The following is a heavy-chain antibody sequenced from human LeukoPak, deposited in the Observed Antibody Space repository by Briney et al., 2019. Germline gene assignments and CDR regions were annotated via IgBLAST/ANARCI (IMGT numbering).Heavy chain of an antibody. CDR3: ARVQSDSSGYRSAFDI. Sequence: SETLSLTCAVYGGSFSGYYWSWIRQPPGKGLEWIGRIYTSGSTNYNPSLKSRVTMSVDTSKNQFSLKLSSVTAADTAVYYCARVQSDSSGYRSAFDIWGQGTMVTVSS. D-gene: IGHD3-22*01. CDR1: GGSFSGYY. J-gene: IGHJ3*02. CDR2: IYTSGST. V-gene: IGHV4-59*10.